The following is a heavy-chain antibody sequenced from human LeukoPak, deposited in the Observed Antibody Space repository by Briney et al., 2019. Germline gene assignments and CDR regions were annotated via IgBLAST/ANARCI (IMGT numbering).Heavy chain of an antibody. CDR2: ISYDGSNK. CDR1: GFTFSSYG. D-gene: IGHD2-2*01. CDR3: AKGGALICSSTSCEHLDY. J-gene: IGHJ4*02. V-gene: IGHV3-30*18. Sequence: PGGSLRLSCAASGFTFSSYGMHWVRQAPGKGLEGGAVISYDGSNKHYSDSVKGRFTISRDNSKNTLYLQMNSLRAEDTAVYYCAKGGALICSSTSCEHLDYWGQGTLVTVSS.